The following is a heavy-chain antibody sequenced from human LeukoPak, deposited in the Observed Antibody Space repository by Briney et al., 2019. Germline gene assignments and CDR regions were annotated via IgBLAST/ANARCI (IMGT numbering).Heavy chain of an antibody. D-gene: IGHD3-22*01. CDR3: AGSPYYDSSGYHSGNDAFDI. CDR1: GFTFTSSA. CDR2: IVVGSGNT. J-gene: IGHJ3*02. V-gene: IGHV1-58*01. Sequence: ASVKVSCKASGFTFTSSAVQGVRQARGQRLEWIGWIVVGSGNTNYAQKLQERVTITRDMSTSTAYMELSSLRSEDTAVYYCAGSPYYDSSGYHSGNDAFDIWGQGTMVTVSS.